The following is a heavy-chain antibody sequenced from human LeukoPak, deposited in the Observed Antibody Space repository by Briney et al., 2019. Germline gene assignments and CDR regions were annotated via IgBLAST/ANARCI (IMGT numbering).Heavy chain of an antibody. Sequence: ASVKVSCKASGYTFTSYGISWVRQAPGQGLEWMGWISAYNGNTNYAQKLQGRVTMTTDTSTSTAYMELRSLRSDDTAVYYCARDKPPGTTVYYYYMDVWGKGTTVTVSS. CDR3: ARDKPPGTTVYYYYMDV. V-gene: IGHV1-18*01. J-gene: IGHJ6*03. CDR2: ISAYNGNT. CDR1: GYTFTSYG. D-gene: IGHD1-7*01.